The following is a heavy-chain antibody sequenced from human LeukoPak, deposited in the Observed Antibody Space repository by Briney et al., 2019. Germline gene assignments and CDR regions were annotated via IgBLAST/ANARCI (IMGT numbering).Heavy chain of an antibody. CDR2: LYSGGAT. J-gene: IGHJ4*02. Sequence: PGGSLRLSCAASGFTFSSYAMSWVRQAPGKGLEWVSVLYSGGATYYADSVKGRFTISRDDSKNIVFLQMNDLRTGDTAFYYCTRDSANYHFAYWGQGALVTVSS. V-gene: IGHV3-66*01. CDR1: GFTFSSYA. D-gene: IGHD4/OR15-4a*01. CDR3: TRDSANYHFAY.